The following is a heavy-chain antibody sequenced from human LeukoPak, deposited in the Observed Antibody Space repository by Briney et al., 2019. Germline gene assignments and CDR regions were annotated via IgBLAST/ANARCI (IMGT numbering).Heavy chain of an antibody. V-gene: IGHV3-11*01. CDR1: GFTFTDYY. Sequence: GGSLRLSCAASGFTFTDYYMSWIRQAPGKGLEWVSYITNSGTTIYYADSVKGRFTISRDNAKNSLYLQMNSLRAEDTAEYYCANLGADYFDYWGQGTLVTVSS. CDR2: ITNSGTTI. J-gene: IGHJ4*02. CDR3: ANLGADYFDY.